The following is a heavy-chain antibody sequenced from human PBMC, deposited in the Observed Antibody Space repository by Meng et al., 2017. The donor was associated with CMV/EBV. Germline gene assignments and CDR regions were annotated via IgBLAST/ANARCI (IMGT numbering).Heavy chain of an antibody. CDR1: GYTFTGYY. CDR2: INPNNGGT. CDR3: ARSPGAITNWFDP. V-gene: IGHV1-2*02. J-gene: IGHJ5*02. Sequence: ASVKVSCKASGYTFTGYYMHWVRQAPGQGLEWMGWINPNNGGTNYAQKFQGRVTMTRDTSISTAYMELSRLRSDDTAVYYCARSPGAITNWFDPWGQGTLVTVSS. D-gene: IGHD1-26*01.